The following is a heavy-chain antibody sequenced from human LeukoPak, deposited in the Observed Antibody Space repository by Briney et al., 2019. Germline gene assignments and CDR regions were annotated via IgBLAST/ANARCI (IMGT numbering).Heavy chain of an antibody. D-gene: IGHD6-13*01. J-gene: IGHJ5*02. V-gene: IGHV1-69*13. CDR3: ARGGLEGYSSSWQNWFDP. CDR1: GGTFSSYA. Sequence: ASVKVSCKASGGTFSSYAISWVRQAPGQGLEWMGGIIPIFDTANYAQKFQGRVTITADESTSTAYMELSSLRSEDTAVYYCARGGLEGYSSSWQNWFDPWGQGTLVTVSS. CDR2: IIPIFDTA.